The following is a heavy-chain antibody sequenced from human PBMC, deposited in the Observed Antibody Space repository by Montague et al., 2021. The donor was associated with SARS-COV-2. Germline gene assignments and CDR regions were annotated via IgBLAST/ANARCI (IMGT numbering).Heavy chain of an antibody. Sequence: LVKPTQTLTLTCTFSGFSLNTPGVAVGWIRQPPGKGLEWIGSIYYSGSTYYNPSLKSRVTIAVDTSKNQFSLKLSSVTAADTAVYYWARVGRQQLVRLSGMDVWGQGTTVTVSS. D-gene: IGHD6-13*01. CDR1: GFSLNTPGVA. CDR2: IYYSGST. V-gene: IGHV4-39*07. CDR3: ARVGRQQLVRLSGMDV. J-gene: IGHJ6*02.